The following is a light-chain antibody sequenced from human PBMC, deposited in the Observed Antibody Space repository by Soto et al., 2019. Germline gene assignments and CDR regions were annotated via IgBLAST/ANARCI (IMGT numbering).Light chain of an antibody. CDR3: QQYGSSPPWT. CDR2: GAS. V-gene: IGKV3-20*01. Sequence: EMVLTQSPGTLSLSPGERATLSCRASQSVSSSYLAWYQQKPGQAPRLLIYGASSSATGIPDRFSGSGSGTDFTLTISRLEPEDCAVYDCQQYGSSPPWTFGQGTKVEIK. J-gene: IGKJ1*01. CDR1: QSVSSSY.